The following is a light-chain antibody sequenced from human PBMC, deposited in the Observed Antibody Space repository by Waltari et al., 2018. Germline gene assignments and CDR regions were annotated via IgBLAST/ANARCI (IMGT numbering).Light chain of an antibody. V-gene: IGLV3-19*01. J-gene: IGLJ2*01. CDR2: GKN. CDR3: NSLDSSGNHVV. Sequence: SSELTQDPAVSVALGQTVRITCQGDSLRSYYASWYQQKPGQAPVLVIYGKNNRPSGIPDRVSGSSSGNTASLTITGAQAEDEADYYCNSLDSSGNHVVFGGGTKLTVL. CDR1: SLRSYY.